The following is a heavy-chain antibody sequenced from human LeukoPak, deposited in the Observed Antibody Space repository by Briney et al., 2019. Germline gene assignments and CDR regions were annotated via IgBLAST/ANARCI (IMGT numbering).Heavy chain of an antibody. CDR2: INPNSGGT. V-gene: IGHV1-2*02. CDR3: ARGRFPYGDYPYDAFDI. Sequence: GASVKVSCKASGYTLTGYYLQWVRQAPGQGLEWMGWINPNSGGTNYAQKFRGRVTMTRDTSISTAYMELSRLRSDDTAVYYCARGRFPYGDYPYDAFDIWGQGTMVTVSS. CDR1: GYTLTGYY. D-gene: IGHD4-17*01. J-gene: IGHJ3*02.